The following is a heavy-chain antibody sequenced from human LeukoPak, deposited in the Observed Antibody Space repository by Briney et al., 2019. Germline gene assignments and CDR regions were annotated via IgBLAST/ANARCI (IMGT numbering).Heavy chain of an antibody. J-gene: IGHJ5*02. D-gene: IGHD4-23*01. CDR1: GGSFSGYY. CDR3: ARWHNYGGNSGSWFDP. CDR2: INHNGST. Sequence: SETLSLTCAVYGGSFSGYYWSWIRQPPGKGLEWIGEINHNGSTNYNPSLKSRVTISVDTSKNQFSLKLSSVTAADTAVYYCARWHNYGGNSGSWFDPWGQGTLVTVSS. V-gene: IGHV4-34*01.